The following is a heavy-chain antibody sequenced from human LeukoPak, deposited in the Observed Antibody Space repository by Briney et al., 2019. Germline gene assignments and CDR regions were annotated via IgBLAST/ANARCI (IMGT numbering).Heavy chain of an antibody. D-gene: IGHD2-2*01. CDR1: GGTFSSYA. Sequence: GASVKVSCKASGGTFSSYAISWVRQAPGQGLEWMGGIIPIFGTANYAQKFQGRVTITADESTSTAYMELSSLRSEDTAVYYCARGVVPAAPPTDYYYYYMDVWGKGTTVTVSS. CDR3: ARGVVPAAPPTDYYYYYMDV. J-gene: IGHJ6*03. CDR2: IIPIFGTA. V-gene: IGHV1-69*13.